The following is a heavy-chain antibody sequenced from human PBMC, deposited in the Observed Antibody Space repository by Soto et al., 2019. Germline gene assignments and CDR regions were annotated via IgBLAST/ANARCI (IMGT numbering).Heavy chain of an antibody. D-gene: IGHD5-18*01. V-gene: IGHV3-23*01. CDR2: ISGSGGST. CDR3: AKSGSSYGHGSQGF. CDR1: GFTFSSYA. Sequence: EVQLLESGGGLVQPGGSLRLPCAASGFTFSSYAMSWVRQAPGKGLEWVSAISGSGGSTYYADSVKGRFTISRDNSKNTLYLQMNSLIAEDMAVYYCAKSGSSYGHGSQGFWGQGTLVTVST. J-gene: IGHJ4*02.